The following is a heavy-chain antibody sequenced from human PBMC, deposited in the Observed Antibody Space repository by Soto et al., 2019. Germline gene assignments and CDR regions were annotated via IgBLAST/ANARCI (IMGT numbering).Heavy chain of an antibody. V-gene: IGHV3-23*01. J-gene: IGHJ4*02. CDR2: ISGNGRYT. CDR1: GFTFSSSA. Sequence: EVQLLESGEDLVRPGGSLRLSCAASGFTFSSSAMTWVRQAPGKGLEWVAAISGNGRYTYYADSMKGRFIISRDNSKTSVYLEMNSLRAEDTAFYFCAKYEPPSMVRGVAIHWGLGTLVTVSS. D-gene: IGHD3-10*01. CDR3: AKYEPPSMVRGVAIH.